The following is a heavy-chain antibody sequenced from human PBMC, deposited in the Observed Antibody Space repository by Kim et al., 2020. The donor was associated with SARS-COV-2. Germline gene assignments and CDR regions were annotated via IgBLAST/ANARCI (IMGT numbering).Heavy chain of an antibody. CDR3: AKDSGEHYYDSSGYYSAFDS. CDR1: GFTFSSYG. Sequence: GGSLRLSCAASGFTFSSYGMHWVRQAPGKGLEWVAVISYDGSNKYYADSVKGRFTISRDNSKNTLYLQMNSLRAEDTAVYYCAKDSGEHYYDSSGYYSAFDSWGQGTLVTVSS. J-gene: IGHJ4*02. V-gene: IGHV3-30*18. CDR2: ISYDGSNK. D-gene: IGHD3-22*01.